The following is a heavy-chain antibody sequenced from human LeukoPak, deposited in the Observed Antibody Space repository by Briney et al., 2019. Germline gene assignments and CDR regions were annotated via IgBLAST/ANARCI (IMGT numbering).Heavy chain of an antibody. CDR1: GFTFSSYW. J-gene: IGHJ4*02. Sequence: PGGSLRLSCAASGFTFSSYWMSWVRQAPGKGLEWVANIKQDGSEKYYVDSVKGRFTISRDNAKNSLYLQMNSLRADDTAVYYCARERRSSWYDYWGQGTLVTVSS. V-gene: IGHV3-7*01. CDR3: ARERRSSWYDY. CDR2: IKQDGSEK. D-gene: IGHD6-13*01.